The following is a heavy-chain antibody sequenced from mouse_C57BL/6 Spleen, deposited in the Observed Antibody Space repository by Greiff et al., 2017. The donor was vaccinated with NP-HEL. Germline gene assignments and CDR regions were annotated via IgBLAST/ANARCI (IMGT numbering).Heavy chain of an antibody. J-gene: IGHJ4*01. Sequence: VQLQQSGAELVKPGASVKMSCKASGYTFTSYWITWVKQRPGQGLEWIGDIYPGSGSTNYNEKFKSKATLTVDTSSSTAYMQLSSLTSEDSAVYYCAGVPPLYYYAMDYWGQGTSVTVSS. CDR3: AGVPPLYYYAMDY. CDR1: GYTFTSYW. CDR2: IYPGSGST. D-gene: IGHD2-3*01. V-gene: IGHV1-55*01.